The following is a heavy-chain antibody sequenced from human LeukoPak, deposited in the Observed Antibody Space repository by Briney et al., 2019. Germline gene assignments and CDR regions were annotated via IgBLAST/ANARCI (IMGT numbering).Heavy chain of an antibody. CDR2: INHSGST. J-gene: IGHJ3*02. CDR3: ARMHCSGGSCYSAFDI. D-gene: IGHD2-15*01. CDR1: GGSFSGYY. Sequence: SETLSLTCAVYGGSFSGYYWSWIRQPPGKGLEWIGEINHSGSTNYNPSLKSRVTISVDTSKNQFSLKLSSVTAADTAAYYCARMHCSGGSCYSAFDIWGQGTMVTVSS. V-gene: IGHV4-34*01.